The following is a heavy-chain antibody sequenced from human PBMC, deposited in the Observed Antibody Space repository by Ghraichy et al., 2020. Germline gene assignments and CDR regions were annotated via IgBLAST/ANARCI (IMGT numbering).Heavy chain of an antibody. CDR2: IWHGGTNK. V-gene: IGHV3-33*01. D-gene: IGHD3-16*01. Sequence: GGSLRLSCAASGFTFSNNGMHWVRQAPGKGLEWVAVIWHGGTNKYYADSVRGRFTISRDNSKNTLYLQMNSLRAEDTAVYYCARDPSGDSNWGSYNYIDYWGQGTLVTVSS. J-gene: IGHJ4*02. CDR3: ARDPSGDSNWGSYNYIDY. CDR1: GFTFSNNG.